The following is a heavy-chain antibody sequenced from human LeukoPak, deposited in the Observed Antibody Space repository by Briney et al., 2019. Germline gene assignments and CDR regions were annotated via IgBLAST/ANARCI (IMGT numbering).Heavy chain of an antibody. CDR1: GYTFTGYY. CDR3: ARDHGLWFGRGRLYNWFDP. V-gene: IGHV1-2*02. CDR2: INPNSGGT. Sequence: GASVKVSCKASGYTFTGYYMHWVRQAPGQGLEWMGWINPNSGGTNYAQKFQGRVTMTRDTSISTAYMELSRLRSDDTAVYYCARDHGLWFGRGRLYNWFDPWGQGTLVTVSS. D-gene: IGHD3-10*01. J-gene: IGHJ5*02.